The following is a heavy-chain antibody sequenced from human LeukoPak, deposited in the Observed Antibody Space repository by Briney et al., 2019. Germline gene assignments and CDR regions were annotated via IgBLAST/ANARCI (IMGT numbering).Heavy chain of an antibody. V-gene: IGHV4-34*01. D-gene: IGHD3-16*01. J-gene: IGHJ5*02. CDR2: INHSGST. CDR3: ARQGGGQGSFGGVLNWFDP. Sequence: KTSETLSLTCAVYGGSFSGYYWSWIRQPPGKGLEWIGEINHSGSTNHNPSLKSRITISVDTSKNQFSLKLNSVTAADTAVYYCARQGGGQGSFGGVLNWFDPWGQGTLVTVSS. CDR1: GGSFSGYY.